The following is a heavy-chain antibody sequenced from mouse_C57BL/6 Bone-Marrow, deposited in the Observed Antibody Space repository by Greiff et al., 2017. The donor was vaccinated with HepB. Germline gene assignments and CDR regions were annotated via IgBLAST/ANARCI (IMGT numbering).Heavy chain of an antibody. CDR1: GFNIKDDY. D-gene: IGHD6-2*01. CDR3: TTRSYSYSFDY. Sequence: VQLKESGAELVRPGASVKLSCTASGFNIKDDYMHWVKQRPEQGLEWIGWIDPENGDTEYASKFQGKATITADTSSNTAYLQLSSLTSEDTAVYYCTTRSYSYSFDYWGQGTTLTVSS. CDR2: IDPENGDT. V-gene: IGHV14-4*01. J-gene: IGHJ2*01.